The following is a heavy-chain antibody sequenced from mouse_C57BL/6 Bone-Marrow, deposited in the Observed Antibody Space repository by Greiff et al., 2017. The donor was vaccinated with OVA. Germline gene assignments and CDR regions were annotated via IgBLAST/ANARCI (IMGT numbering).Heavy chain of an antibody. CDR3: ARTDYDYDLYYALDY. CDR1: GYTFTDYN. J-gene: IGHJ4*01. Sequence: VQLKQSGPELVKPGASVKMSCTASGYTFTDYNMHWVQQSHGKSLEWIGDINPNNGGTSYNQKFKGKATLTVNKSSSTAYMELRSLTSEDSAVDYCARTDYDYDLYYALDYWGQGTSVTVSS. CDR2: INPNNGGT. D-gene: IGHD2-4*01. V-gene: IGHV1-22*01.